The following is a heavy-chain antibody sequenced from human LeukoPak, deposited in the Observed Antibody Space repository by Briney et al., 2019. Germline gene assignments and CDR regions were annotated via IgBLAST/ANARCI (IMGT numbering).Heavy chain of an antibody. D-gene: IGHD6-13*01. V-gene: IGHV4-39*07. J-gene: IGHJ4*02. Sequence: PSETLSLTCTVSGGSISNSSSYWGWIRQPPGKGLEWIGSIYYSGSTYYNPSLKSRVTISVDTSKNQFSLKLSSVTAADTAVYYCAREGQQLVRGIIDYWGQGTLVTVSS. CDR3: AREGQQLVRGIIDY. CDR2: IYYSGST. CDR1: GGSISNSSSY.